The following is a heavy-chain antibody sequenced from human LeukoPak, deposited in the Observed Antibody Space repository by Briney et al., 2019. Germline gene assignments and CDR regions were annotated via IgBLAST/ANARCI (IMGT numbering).Heavy chain of an antibody. Sequence: SETLSLTCAVYGGSFSGYYWSWIRQPPGKGLEWIGYIYHSGSTYYNPSLKSRVTISVDRSKNQFSLKLSSVTAADTAVYYCARDLGVAAAARDNWFDPWGQGTLVTVSS. CDR3: ARDLGVAAAARDNWFDP. CDR2: IYHSGST. V-gene: IGHV4-34*01. CDR1: GGSFSGYY. J-gene: IGHJ5*02. D-gene: IGHD6-13*01.